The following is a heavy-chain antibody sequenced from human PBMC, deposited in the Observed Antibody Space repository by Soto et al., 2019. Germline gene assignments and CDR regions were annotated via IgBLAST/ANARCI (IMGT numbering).Heavy chain of an antibody. V-gene: IGHV3-33*01. Sequence: QVQLVESGGGVVQPGRSLRLSCAASGFTFSSYGMHWVRQAPGKGLEWVAVIWYDGSNKYYADSVKGRFTISRDNSKNTPYLQMNSLRAEDTAVYYCARDPSRFSYFDYWGQGTLVTVSS. J-gene: IGHJ4*02. CDR3: ARDPSRFSYFDY. CDR2: IWYDGSNK. D-gene: IGHD3-16*01. CDR1: GFTFSSYG.